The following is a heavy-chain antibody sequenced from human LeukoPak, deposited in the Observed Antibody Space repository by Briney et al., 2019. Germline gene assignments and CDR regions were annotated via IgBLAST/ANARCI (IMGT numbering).Heavy chain of an antibody. CDR1: GFIFSDYY. D-gene: IGHD3-9*01. CDR3: ARGGFFDILTGYYQTQCYYPMDV. CDR2: ISASSGYT. Sequence: GGSLRLSCVASGFIFSDYYMSWIRQAPGKGLEWISYISASSGYTKYADSVKGRFTISRDNSKNTVSLEMNSLRAEDTAVYYCARGGFFDILTGYYQTQCYYPMDVWGRGTTVTVSS. J-gene: IGHJ6*02. V-gene: IGHV3-11*06.